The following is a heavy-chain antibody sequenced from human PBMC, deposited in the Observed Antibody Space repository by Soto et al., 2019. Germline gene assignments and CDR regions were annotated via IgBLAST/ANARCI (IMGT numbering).Heavy chain of an antibody. CDR3: ARGRLRQRFYYYYSMDV. CDR1: GGSFSGYY. CDR2: INHSGST. V-gene: IGHV4-34*01. Sequence: QVQLQQWGAGLLKPSETLSLTCAVYGGSFSGYYWSWIRQPPGKGLEWIGEINHSGSTNYNPSLKSRVTISVDTSKNQFSLKLSSVTAADTAVYYCARGRLRQRFYYYYSMDVWGKGTTVTVSS. D-gene: IGHD4-17*01. J-gene: IGHJ6*03.